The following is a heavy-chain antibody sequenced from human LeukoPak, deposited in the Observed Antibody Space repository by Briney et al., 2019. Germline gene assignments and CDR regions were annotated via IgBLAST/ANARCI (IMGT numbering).Heavy chain of an antibody. Sequence: ASVKVSRKASGYTFTGYYMYWVRQAPGQGLEWMGWINPNSGGIKYGQKFQGRIIMTSDTSTSTAYMELSSLRSDDTAVFYCATVSVSSSSGFDYWGQGTLVTVSS. CDR2: INPNSGGI. J-gene: IGHJ4*02. CDR1: GYTFTGYY. D-gene: IGHD6-6*01. CDR3: ATVSVSSSSGFDY. V-gene: IGHV1-2*02.